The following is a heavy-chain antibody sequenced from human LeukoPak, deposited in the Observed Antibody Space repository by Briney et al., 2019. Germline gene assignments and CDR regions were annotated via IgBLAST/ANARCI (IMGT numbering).Heavy chain of an antibody. CDR2: INPNSGGT. CDR3: ARVAWEATIHGGYYYYYMDV. D-gene: IGHD5-12*01. V-gene: IGHV1-2*02. Sequence: ASVKVSCKASGYTFTGYYMHWVRQAPGQGLEWMGWINPNSGGTNYAQKFQGRVTMTRDTSISTAYMELSRLRSDDTAVYYCARVAWEATIHGGYYYYYMDVWGKGTTVTVSS. J-gene: IGHJ6*03. CDR1: GYTFTGYY.